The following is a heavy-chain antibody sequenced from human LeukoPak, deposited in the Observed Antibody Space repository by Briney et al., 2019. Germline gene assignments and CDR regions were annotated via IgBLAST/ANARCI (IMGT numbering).Heavy chain of an antibody. J-gene: IGHJ1*01. Sequence: PSETLSLTCTVSGTSITSYYWNWIRQAPGQGPEWIGYGHYSGNTKYNPPLKSRVTISVDTSKNQFSLKLSSVTAADTAVYYCARVVRSWYGSTQVEYFQHWGQGTLVTVSS. D-gene: IGHD6-13*01. CDR1: GTSITSYY. CDR3: ARVVRSWYGSTQVEYFQH. CDR2: GHYSGNT. V-gene: IGHV4-59*01.